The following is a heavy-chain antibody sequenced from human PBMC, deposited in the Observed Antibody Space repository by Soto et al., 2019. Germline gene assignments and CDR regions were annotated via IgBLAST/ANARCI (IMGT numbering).Heavy chain of an antibody. Sequence: QITLKESGPTLVKPTQTLTLTCTFSGFSLSTSGVGVGWIRQPPGKALEWLALISWDDDKRYRPYLRSRLTIPKDTSTNQVFLTMTHTDPLDTATYYFALRRDGSGYYYVAWGQGTLVTVSS. CDR2: ISWDDDK. CDR3: ALRRDGSGYYYVA. J-gene: IGHJ5*02. D-gene: IGHD3-22*01. V-gene: IGHV2-5*02. CDR1: GFSLSTSGVG.